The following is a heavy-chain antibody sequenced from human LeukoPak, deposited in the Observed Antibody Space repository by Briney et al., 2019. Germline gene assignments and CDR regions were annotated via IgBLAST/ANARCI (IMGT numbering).Heavy chain of an antibody. CDR3: ARECYGNCFDP. Sequence: PSETLSLTCTVSGGSISSGDYYWSWIRQPPGKGLEWTGYIYYSESTYSGSTYYNPSLKSRVTISVDTSKNLFSLKLSSVTAADTAVYYCARECYGNCFDPRGQGTLVSVSS. CDR2: IYYSESTYSGST. J-gene: IGHJ5*02. D-gene: IGHD4-17*01. V-gene: IGHV4-30-4*01. CDR1: GGSISSGDYY.